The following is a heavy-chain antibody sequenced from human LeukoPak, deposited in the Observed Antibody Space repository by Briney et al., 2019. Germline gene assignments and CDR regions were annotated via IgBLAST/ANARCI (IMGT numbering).Heavy chain of an antibody. V-gene: IGHV1-69*01. CDR1: GGTFSSYA. Sequence: SVKVSCKASGGTFSSYAISWVRQAPGQGLEWMGGIIPIFGTANYGQKFQGRVTITADESTSTAYMELSSLRSEDTAVYYCSRGKYCSSTSCYEGFDPWGQGTLVTVSS. J-gene: IGHJ5*02. CDR3: SRGKYCSSTSCYEGFDP. D-gene: IGHD2-2*01. CDR2: IIPIFGTA.